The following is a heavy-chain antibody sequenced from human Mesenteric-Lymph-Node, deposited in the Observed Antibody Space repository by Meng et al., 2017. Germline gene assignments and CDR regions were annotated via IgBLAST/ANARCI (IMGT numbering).Heavy chain of an antibody. CDR1: GFTFSSYS. CDR3: ARDSKAAAGGFDI. D-gene: IGHD6-13*01. CDR2: ISSSSSYI. J-gene: IGHJ3*02. Sequence: GESLKISCAASGFTFSSYSMNWVRQAPGKGLEWVSSISSSSSYIYYADSVKGRFTISRDNAKNSLYLQMNRLRAEDTAVYYCARDSKAAAGGFDIWGQGTMVTVSS. V-gene: IGHV3-21*01.